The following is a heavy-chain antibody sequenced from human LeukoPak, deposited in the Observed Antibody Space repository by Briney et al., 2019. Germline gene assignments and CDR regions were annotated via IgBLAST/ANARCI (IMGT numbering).Heavy chain of an antibody. CDR1: GFTFSSYW. V-gene: IGHV3-7*03. J-gene: IGHJ6*04. CDR3: ARDDYYGSGSYYGYYYYGMDV. CDR2: IKQDGSEK. D-gene: IGHD3-10*01. Sequence: GGSLRLSCAASGFTFSSYWMSWVRQAPGKGLEWVANIKQDGSEKYYVDSVKGRFTIFRDNAKNSLYLQMNSLRAEDTAVYYCARDDYYGSGSYYGYYYYGMDVWGKGTTVTVSS.